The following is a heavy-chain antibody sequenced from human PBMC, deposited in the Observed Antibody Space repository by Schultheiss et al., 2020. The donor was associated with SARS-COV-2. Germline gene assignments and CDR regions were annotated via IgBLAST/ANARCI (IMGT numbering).Heavy chain of an antibody. J-gene: IGHJ4*02. CDR2: IYYSGST. D-gene: IGHD3-22*01. CDR1: GVSVSTYC. Sequence: SETLSLTCTVSGVSVSTYCWNWIRQPPGKGLEWIGYIYYSGSTYYNPSLRSRVTISVDTSKNQFSLKLSSVTAADTAVYYCARGSDSNALNGYYFDYWGQGTLVTVSS. CDR3: ARGSDSNALNGYYFDY. V-gene: IGHV4-59*08.